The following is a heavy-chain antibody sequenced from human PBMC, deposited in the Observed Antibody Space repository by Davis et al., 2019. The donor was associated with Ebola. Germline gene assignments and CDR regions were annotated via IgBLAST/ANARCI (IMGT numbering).Heavy chain of an antibody. V-gene: IGHV3-53*01. CDR1: GFTVSSNY. Sequence: GGSLRLSCAASGFTVSSNYMSWVRQAPGKGLEWVSVIYSGGSTYYEDSVKGRFTISRDNSKNTLYLQMNSLRAEDTTVYYCARVVCSGGSCYSDYWGQGTLVTVSS. CDR3: ARVVCSGGSCYSDY. CDR2: IYSGGST. D-gene: IGHD2-15*01. J-gene: IGHJ4*02.